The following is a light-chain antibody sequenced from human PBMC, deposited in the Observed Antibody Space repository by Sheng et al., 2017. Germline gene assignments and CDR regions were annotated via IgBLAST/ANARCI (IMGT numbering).Light chain of an antibody. V-gene: IGKV3-11*01. Sequence: EIVLTQSPATLSLSPGERATLSCRASENISKHLAWYQQKPGQSPRLLIFDASNRATDIPTRFSGRGSGTDFSLTISNLEPDDFAVYYCQQRTNWPPWTFGQGTKVEMK. J-gene: IGKJ1*01. CDR1: ENISKH. CDR2: DAS. CDR3: QQRTNWPPWT.